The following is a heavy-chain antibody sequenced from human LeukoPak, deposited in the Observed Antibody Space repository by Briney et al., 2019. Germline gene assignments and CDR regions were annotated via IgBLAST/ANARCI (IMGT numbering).Heavy chain of an antibody. D-gene: IGHD2-2*01. CDR3: ARADIVVVPAAIAGGVYYYYYMDV. J-gene: IGHJ6*03. Sequence: ASVKVSCKASGYTFTGYYMHWVRQAPGQGLEWMGWINPKSGGTNYAQKFQGRVTMTRDTSISTAYMELSRLRSDDTAVYYCARADIVVVPAAIAGGVYYYYYMDVWGKGTTVTVSS. V-gene: IGHV1-2*02. CDR2: INPKSGGT. CDR1: GYTFTGYY.